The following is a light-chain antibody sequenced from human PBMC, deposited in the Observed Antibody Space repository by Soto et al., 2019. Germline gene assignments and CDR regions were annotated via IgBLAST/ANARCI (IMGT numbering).Light chain of an antibody. Sequence: DIQMTQSPSTLSGSVGYRVTITCRASQTISSWLAWYQQKPGKAPKLLIYKASTLKSGVPSRFSGSGSGTEFSLTISSLQPDDFATYYCQQYSSHSTFGQGTKVDI. V-gene: IGKV1-5*03. CDR2: KAS. CDR3: QQYSSHST. J-gene: IGKJ1*01. CDR1: QTISSW.